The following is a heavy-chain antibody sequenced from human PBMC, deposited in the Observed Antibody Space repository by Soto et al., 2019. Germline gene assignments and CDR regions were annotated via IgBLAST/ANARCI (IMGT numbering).Heavy chain of an antibody. J-gene: IGHJ4*02. V-gene: IGHV4-34*01. Sequence: QVRLQQWGAGLLKPSETLSLTCAVYGGSFSGYYWSWIRQPPGKGLEWIGEINHSGSTNYNPSLKSRVTISVDTSKNQFSLKLSSVTAADTAVYYCARGLRGHDGFDYWGQGTLVTVSS. CDR2: INHSGST. CDR1: GGSFSGYY. CDR3: ARGLRGHDGFDY.